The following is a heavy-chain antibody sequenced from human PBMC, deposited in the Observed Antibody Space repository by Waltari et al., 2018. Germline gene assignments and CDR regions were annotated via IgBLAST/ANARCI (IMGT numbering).Heavy chain of an antibody. CDR2: IFYSGST. J-gene: IGHJ6*02. V-gene: IGHV4-59*11. Sequence: QVQLQESGPGLVKPSETLSLTCTVSGGSISTHYWSWIRQPPGKGLEWIGSIFYSGSTNYNPSLKSRVNRSVDTSRDQCSLKLSSVTAADTAVYYCARGGRGNYGFYYYGMDGWGQGTTVTVSS. D-gene: IGHD4-4*01. CDR3: ARGGRGNYGFYYYGMDG. CDR1: GGSISTHY.